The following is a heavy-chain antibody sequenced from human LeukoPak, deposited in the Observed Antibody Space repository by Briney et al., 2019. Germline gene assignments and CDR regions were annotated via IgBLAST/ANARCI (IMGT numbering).Heavy chain of an antibody. CDR3: ARFTYGDYVGWFDP. D-gene: IGHD4-17*01. J-gene: IGHJ5*02. Sequence: SGPTLVNPTQTLTLTFTFSGFSLSTSGMCVSWIRQPPGKALEWLALIDWDDNKYYSTSLKTRLTISKDTSKNQVVLTMTNMDPVDTATYYCARFTYGDYVGWFDPWGQGTLVTVSS. CDR2: IDWDDNK. V-gene: IGHV2-70*01. CDR1: GFSLSTSGMC.